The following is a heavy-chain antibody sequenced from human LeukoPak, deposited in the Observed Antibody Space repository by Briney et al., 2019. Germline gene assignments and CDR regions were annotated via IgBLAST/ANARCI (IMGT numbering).Heavy chain of an antibody. CDR3: ARDLSPYYYDSSGYYRHWFDP. D-gene: IGHD3-22*01. J-gene: IGHJ5*02. CDR2: ISSSSSYI. CDR1: GFTFSSYS. V-gene: IGHV3-21*01. Sequence: GGSLRLSCAASGFTFSSYSMNWVRQAPGKGLEWVSSISSSSSYIYYADSVEGRFTISRDNAKNSLYLQMNSLRAEDTAVYYCARDLSPYYYDSSGYYRHWFDPWGQGTLVTVSS.